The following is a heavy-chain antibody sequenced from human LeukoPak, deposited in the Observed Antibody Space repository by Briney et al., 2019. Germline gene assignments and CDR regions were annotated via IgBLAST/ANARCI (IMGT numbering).Heavy chain of an antibody. CDR1: GFTFSSYA. D-gene: IGHD6-13*01. CDR2: ISYGGSNK. CDR3: ARDSQQLDGYFDY. Sequence: SGGSLRLSCAASGFTFSSYAMHCVRQAPGKGLEWVAVISYGGSNKYYADSVKGRFTISRDNSKNTLYLQMNSLRAEDTAVYYCARDSQQLDGYFDYWGQGTLVTVSS. J-gene: IGHJ4*02. V-gene: IGHV3-30*04.